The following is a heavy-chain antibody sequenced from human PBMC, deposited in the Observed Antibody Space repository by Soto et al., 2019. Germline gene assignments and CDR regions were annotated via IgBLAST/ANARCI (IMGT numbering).Heavy chain of an antibody. CDR2: INTGNGGT. J-gene: IGHJ4*02. V-gene: IGHV1-3*04. CDR3: AVGPPSGEFDY. D-gene: IGHD3-3*01. CDR1: GYTFTTYG. Sequence: QVQLVQSGAEVKKPGASVKVSCQASGYTFTTYGLHWVRQAPGQGLEWMGWINTGNGGTAYSQKFQGRVTNTRDTYASTAYMELSSLRSGDTAVYYCAVGPPSGEFDYWGQGTLVTVSS.